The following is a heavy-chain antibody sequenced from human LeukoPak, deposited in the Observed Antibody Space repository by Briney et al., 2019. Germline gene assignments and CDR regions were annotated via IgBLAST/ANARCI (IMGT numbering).Heavy chain of an antibody. CDR1: GGSISSTTYY. Sequence: PSETLSLTCTVSGGSISSTTYYWGWIRQPPGKGLEWIGSIYYSGSTYYNPPLKSRVTISVDTSKNQFSLKLSSVTAADTAVYYCAGDTGYFDYWGQGTLVTVSS. CDR2: IYYSGST. J-gene: IGHJ4*02. D-gene: IGHD2-8*02. CDR3: AGDTGYFDY. V-gene: IGHV4-39*07.